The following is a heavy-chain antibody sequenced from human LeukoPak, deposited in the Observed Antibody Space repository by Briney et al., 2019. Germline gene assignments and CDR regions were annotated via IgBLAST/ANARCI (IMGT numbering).Heavy chain of an antibody. V-gene: IGHV1-3*01. D-gene: IGHD1-26*01. CDR1: GYTFTSYA. Sequence: ASVKVSCKASGYTFTSYAMHWVRRAPGQRLEWMGWINAGNGDTKYSQKLQGRVTMTTDTSTSTAYMELRSLRSDDTAVYYCARDSLSGSYPPYPPRSYNWFDPWGQGTLVTVSS. CDR3: ARDSLSGSYPPYPPRSYNWFDP. CDR2: INAGNGDT. J-gene: IGHJ5*02.